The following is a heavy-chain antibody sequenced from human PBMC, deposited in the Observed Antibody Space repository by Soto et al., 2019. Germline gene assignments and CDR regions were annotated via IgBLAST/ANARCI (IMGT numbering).Heavy chain of an antibody. CDR3: AREHYTVKHDY. D-gene: IGHD4-17*01. CDR1: GFTFSSYA. CDR2: ISYDGSNK. Sequence: QVQLVESGGGVVQPGRSLRLSCAASGFTFSSYAMHWVRQAPGKGLEWVAVISYDGSNKYYADSVKGRFTISRDNSKNTLYLQMNSLRAEDTAVYYCAREHYTVKHDYWGQGTLVTVSS. J-gene: IGHJ4*02. V-gene: IGHV3-30-3*01.